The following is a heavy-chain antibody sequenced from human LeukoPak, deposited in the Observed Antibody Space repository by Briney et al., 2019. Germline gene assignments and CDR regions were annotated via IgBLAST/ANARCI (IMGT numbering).Heavy chain of an antibody. CDR2: ISYHGSTK. Sequence: PGGSLRLSCAASGFTFSSYGMHWVRQAPGKGLEWVAVISYHGSTKYYADSVKGRFTISRDSSKNTPYLQMNSLRAEDTAVYFCAKEYCGGGTCNEDFFDYWGQGTQVTVSS. D-gene: IGHD2-15*01. J-gene: IGHJ4*02. CDR3: AKEYCGGGTCNEDFFDY. V-gene: IGHV3-30*18. CDR1: GFTFSSYG.